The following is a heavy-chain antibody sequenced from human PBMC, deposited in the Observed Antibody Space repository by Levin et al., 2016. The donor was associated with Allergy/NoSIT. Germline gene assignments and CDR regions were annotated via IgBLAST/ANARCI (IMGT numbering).Heavy chain of an antibody. Sequence: GESLKISCAASGFTFSSDGIHWVRQAPGKGLEWVALISSDGSNKYYADSVKGRFTISRDNSKNTLYLQMNSLRPEDTAVYYCAKRVVGDLLGSLDYWGQGTLVTVSS. CDR1: GFTFSSDG. CDR3: AKRVVGDLLGSLDY. CDR2: ISSDGSNK. J-gene: IGHJ4*02. D-gene: IGHD1-26*01. V-gene: IGHV3-30*18.